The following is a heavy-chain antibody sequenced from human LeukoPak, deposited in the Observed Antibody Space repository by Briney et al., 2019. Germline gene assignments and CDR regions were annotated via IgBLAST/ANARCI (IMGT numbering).Heavy chain of an antibody. Sequence: PGGSLRLSCAASGFTFSRNAIHWVRQGAGKGLEWVSYIAHHGSNKYYADSVKGRFTISGDNSKRTLYLQMNSLRADDTAVYYCAKDGSWSCTDWGQGTLVTVSS. V-gene: IGHV3-30*02. CDR3: AKDGSWSCTD. J-gene: IGHJ4*02. CDR2: IAHHGSNK. CDR1: GFTFSRNA. D-gene: IGHD2-8*02.